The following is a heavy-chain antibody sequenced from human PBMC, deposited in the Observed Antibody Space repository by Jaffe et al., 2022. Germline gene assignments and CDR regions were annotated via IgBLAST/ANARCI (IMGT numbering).Heavy chain of an antibody. Sequence: EVQLVESGGGLVQPGGSLRLSCAASGFTFSSYEMNWVRQAPGKGLEWVSYISSSGSTIYYADSVKGRFTISRDNAKNSLYLQMNSLRAEDTAVYYCARGFSSSWYGDYYYYMDVWGKGTTVTVSS. V-gene: IGHV3-48*03. CDR2: ISSSGSTI. D-gene: IGHD6-13*01. J-gene: IGHJ6*03. CDR1: GFTFSSYE. CDR3: ARGFSSSWYGDYYYYMDV.